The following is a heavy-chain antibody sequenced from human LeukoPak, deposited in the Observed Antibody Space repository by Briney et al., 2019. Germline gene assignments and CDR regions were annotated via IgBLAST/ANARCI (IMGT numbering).Heavy chain of an antibody. CDR2: IHNSEST. V-gene: IGHV4-39*01. Sequence: SETLSLTCIVSGGSISTSYYYWAWIRQPPGKGLEWIGNIHNSESTYYNPSLRSRATISADTSKNQFSLKLSSVTAADTALYYCARQVTFGYAYAYYFDYWGQGSLVTVSS. CDR1: GGSISTSYYY. CDR3: ARQVTFGYAYAYYFDY. J-gene: IGHJ4*02. D-gene: IGHD5-18*01.